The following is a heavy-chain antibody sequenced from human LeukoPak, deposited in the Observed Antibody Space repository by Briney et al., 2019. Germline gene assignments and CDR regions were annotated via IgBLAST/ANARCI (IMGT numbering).Heavy chain of an antibody. CDR1: GGPISSSNW. J-gene: IGHJ4*02. CDR3: ARDRGSSWTDY. V-gene: IGHV4-4*02. CDR2: NYHSGST. D-gene: IGHD6-13*01. Sequence: SETLSLTCAVSGGPISSSNWWSWVRQPPGKGLEWIGENYHSGSTNYNPSLKSRVTISVDKSKNQFSLKLSSVTAADTAVYYCARDRGSSWTDYWGQGTLVTVSS.